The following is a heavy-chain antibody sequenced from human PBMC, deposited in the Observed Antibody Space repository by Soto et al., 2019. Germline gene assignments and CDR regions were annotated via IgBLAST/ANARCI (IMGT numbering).Heavy chain of an antibody. V-gene: IGHV1-3*01. D-gene: IGHD2-15*01. Sequence: QVQLVQSGAEVKEPGASVKVSCKTSGYNFTNYALHWVRQAPGQRLEWMGWVNAGNGDTKYSQKFLRRVHSTRDTAASTAYMELSSVSSEDSALYICSRGRWGQCDGVSCCHRGANYYMDVCGRGTTVTVSS. CDR3: SRGRWGQCDGVSCCHRGANYYMDV. CDR2: VNAGNGDT. CDR1: GYNFTNYA. J-gene: IGHJ6*03.